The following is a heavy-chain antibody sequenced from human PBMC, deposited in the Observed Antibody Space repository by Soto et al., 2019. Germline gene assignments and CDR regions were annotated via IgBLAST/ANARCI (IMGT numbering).Heavy chain of an antibody. J-gene: IGHJ6*03. CDR1: GFTFSSYS. Sequence: EVQLVESGGGLVKPGGSLRLSCAASGFTFSSYSMNWVRQAPGKGLEWVSSISSSSSYIYYADSVKGRFTISRDNAKNSLYLQMNSLRAEDTTVYYCARDPAIAVAGTLLDYYYYYMDVWGKGTTVTVSS. V-gene: IGHV3-21*01. CDR3: ARDPAIAVAGTLLDYYYYYMDV. D-gene: IGHD6-19*01. CDR2: ISSSSSYI.